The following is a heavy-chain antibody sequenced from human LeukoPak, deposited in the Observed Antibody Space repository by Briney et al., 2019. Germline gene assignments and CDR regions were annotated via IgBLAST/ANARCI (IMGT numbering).Heavy chain of an antibody. CDR2: ISSSSSTI. Sequence: PGGSLRLSCAASGFTFSSYSMNWVRQAPGKGLEWVSYISSSSSTIYYADSVKGRFTISRDNAKNSLYLQMNSLRAEDTAVYYCARESSSSWYNRHRFDYWGQGTLVTVSS. CDR3: ARESSSSWYNRHRFDY. J-gene: IGHJ4*02. V-gene: IGHV3-48*01. CDR1: GFTFSSYS. D-gene: IGHD6-13*01.